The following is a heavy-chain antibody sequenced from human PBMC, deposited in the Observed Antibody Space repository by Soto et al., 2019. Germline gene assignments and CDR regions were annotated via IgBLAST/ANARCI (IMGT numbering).Heavy chain of an antibody. CDR1: GDSISSGGHS. CDR3: ARDRDGYDSGYFDS. Sequence: QLQLQESGSGLVKPSQTLSLTCAVSGDSISSGGHSWNWLRQPPGKGLEWIGYIYHSGNTYFNPTLKSRVTMSVDTSENQISLTLSSVTAADTAIYYCARDRDGYDSGYFDSWGHGTLVTVSA. D-gene: IGHD5-12*01. J-gene: IGHJ4*01. V-gene: IGHV4-30-2*01. CDR2: IYHSGNT.